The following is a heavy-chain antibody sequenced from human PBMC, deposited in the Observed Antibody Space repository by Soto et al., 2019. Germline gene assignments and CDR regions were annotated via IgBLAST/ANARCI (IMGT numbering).Heavy chain of an antibody. D-gene: IGHD3-16*02. CDR2: TYYRSKWYN. J-gene: IGHJ4*02. Sequence: QVQLQQSGPGLVKPSQTLSLTCAISGDSVSSNSAAWNWIRQSPSRGLEWLGRTYYRSKWYNDYAVSVISRITINPDTSKNQFSLQLNSVTPEDTAVYYCARDLIGIRDYDYIWGSYRPFDYWGQGTLVTVSS. CDR3: ARDLIGIRDYDYIWGSYRPFDY. V-gene: IGHV6-1*01. CDR1: GDSVSSNSAA.